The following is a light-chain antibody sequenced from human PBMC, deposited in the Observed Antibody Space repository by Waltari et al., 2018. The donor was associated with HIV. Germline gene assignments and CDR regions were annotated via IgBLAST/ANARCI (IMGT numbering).Light chain of an antibody. CDR2: GAS. Sequence: EIVMTQSPGTLSVSPGERATLSCRASQSVRSKLAWYQQKPGQAPRLLMYGASTRATGIPGRFSGSGSGTEFTLTISSLQSEDSAVYYCQQYNNWPPWTFGQGTKVEIK. J-gene: IGKJ1*01. CDR3: QQYNNWPPWT. CDR1: QSVRSK. V-gene: IGKV3-15*01.